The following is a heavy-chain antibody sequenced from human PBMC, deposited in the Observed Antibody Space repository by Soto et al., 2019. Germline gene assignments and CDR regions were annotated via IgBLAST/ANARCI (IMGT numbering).Heavy chain of an antibody. V-gene: IGHV1-69*01. CDR3: ARGQFHHVSNYYYALDV. CDR1: GGTFSSYA. J-gene: IGHJ6*02. Sequence: QVQLVQAGAEVKKPGSSVKVSCKASGGTFSSYAISWVRQAPGQGLEWMGGFIPMFNRPHSARKFQGRVTMTADESTSTAYMDLSSLRSEDTALYYCARGQFHHVSNYYYALDVWGQGTTVTVSS. CDR2: FIPMFNRP.